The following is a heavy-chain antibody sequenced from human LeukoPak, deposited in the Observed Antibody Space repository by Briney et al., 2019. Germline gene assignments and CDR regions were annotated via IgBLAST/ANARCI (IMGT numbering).Heavy chain of an antibody. D-gene: IGHD3-10*01. CDR2: IKHDGSDK. CDR1: GFTFSNYW. V-gene: IGHV3-7*01. CDR3: ARGFGEDDHYYHAMDV. Sequence: PGGSLRLSCVGSGFTFSNYWMTWVRQAPGKGLEWVANIKHDGSDKYYVDSVKGRFTISRDNARNSLFLRMNSLRVEDSAVYYCARGFGEDDHYYHAMDVWGRGATVTVSS. J-gene: IGHJ6*02.